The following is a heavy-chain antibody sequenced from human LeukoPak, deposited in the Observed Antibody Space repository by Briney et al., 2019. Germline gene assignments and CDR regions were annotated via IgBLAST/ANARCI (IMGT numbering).Heavy chain of an antibody. CDR1: GFTVSSNY. CDR2: IYSGGST. CDR3: ARDDYDILTGYDDY. J-gene: IGHJ4*02. V-gene: IGHV3-66*01. Sequence: GGSLRLSCAASGFTVSSNYRSWVRQAPGKGLEWVSVIYSGGSTYYADSVKGRFTISRDNSKNTLYLQMNSLRAEDTAVYYCARDDYDILTGYDDYWGQGTLVTVSS. D-gene: IGHD3-9*01.